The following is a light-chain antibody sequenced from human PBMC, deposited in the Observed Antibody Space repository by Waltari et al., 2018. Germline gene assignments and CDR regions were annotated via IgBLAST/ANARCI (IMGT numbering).Light chain of an antibody. CDR2: AAS. V-gene: IGKV1-27*01. CDR3: QKFDRSPLT. J-gene: IGKJ4*01. Sequence: DIQTTQSPSSLSASVGAGVTITCRASHDINNYLAWYQQKPGKVPVLVIYAASTPSSGVPSRFSGSGFGRDFTLTISSLQPEDVATYYCQKFDRSPLTFGGGTKVEI. CDR1: HDINNY.